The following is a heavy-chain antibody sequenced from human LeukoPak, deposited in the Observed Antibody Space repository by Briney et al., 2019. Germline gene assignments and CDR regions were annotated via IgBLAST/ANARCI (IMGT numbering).Heavy chain of an antibody. V-gene: IGHV4-59*01. CDR2: IYYSGST. D-gene: IGHD3-3*01. CDR1: GGSISSYY. J-gene: IGHJ5*02. Sequence: SETLSLTCTVSGGSISSYYWSWIWQPPGKGLEWIGYIYYSGSTNYNPSLKSRVTISVDTSKNQFSLKLSSVTAADTAVYYCAQRNDFWSGYHSWWFDPWGQGTLVTVSS. CDR3: AQRNDFWSGYHSWWFDP.